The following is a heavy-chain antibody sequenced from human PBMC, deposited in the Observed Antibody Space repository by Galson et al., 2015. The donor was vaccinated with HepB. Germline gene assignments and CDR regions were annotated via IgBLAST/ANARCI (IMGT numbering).Heavy chain of an antibody. Sequence: SLRLSCAASGFTVRINYMTWVRQAPGKGLEWVSSIYSDDNTYYADSVKGRFTISRDNSKNTLYLQLNSLRGDDTALYYCARDLVVRGGAYNYYWGRGTLVTVSS. CDR1: GFTVRINY. D-gene: IGHD3-10*01. CDR3: ARDLVVRGGAYNYY. CDR2: IYSDDNT. J-gene: IGHJ4*02. V-gene: IGHV3-66*01.